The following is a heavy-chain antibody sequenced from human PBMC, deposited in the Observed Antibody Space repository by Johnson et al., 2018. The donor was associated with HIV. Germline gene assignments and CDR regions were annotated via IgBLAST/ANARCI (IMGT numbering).Heavy chain of an antibody. CDR3: ARRTVTALFDI. CDR2: IYSGGST. J-gene: IGHJ3*02. D-gene: IGHD4-17*01. CDR1: GFSVSNNY. Sequence: VQVVESGGGLIQPGGSLRLSCAASGFSVSNNYMSWVRQAPGKGLEWVSVIYSGGSTYYADSVKGRFTISRDNAKNSLNLQMNSLRDEDTAVYYCARRTVTALFDIWGHGTLVTVSS. V-gene: IGHV3-53*01.